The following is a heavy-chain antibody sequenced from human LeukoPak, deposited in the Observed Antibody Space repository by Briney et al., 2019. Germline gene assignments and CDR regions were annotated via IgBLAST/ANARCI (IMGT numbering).Heavy chain of an antibody. Sequence: PGGSLRLSCAASKVTFSDYAMNWVRQAPGKGLEWVSGISGSGGNTYYADSVKGRFTISRDNSKNTLYLQMNSLRAEDTAVYYCARSRYGVVGFWGQGTLVTVSS. V-gene: IGHV3-23*01. CDR1: KVTFSDYA. CDR3: ARSRYGVVGF. J-gene: IGHJ4*02. CDR2: ISGSGGNT. D-gene: IGHD4-17*01.